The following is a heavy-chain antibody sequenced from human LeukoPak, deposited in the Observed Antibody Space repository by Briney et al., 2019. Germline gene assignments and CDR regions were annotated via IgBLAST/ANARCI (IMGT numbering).Heavy chain of an antibody. V-gene: IGHV1-69*05. D-gene: IGHD3-22*01. J-gene: IGHJ4*02. CDR1: GGTFSSYG. Sequence: SVKVSCKASGGTFSSYGISWVRQAPGQGLEWMGGVIAIFGRVKYGQKFQGRATITTDESTSTAYMELSSLTSEDTGVYYCARGELGDSSGFSFFDYWGQGTLVTVSS. CDR2: VIAIFGRV. CDR3: ARGELGDSSGFSFFDY.